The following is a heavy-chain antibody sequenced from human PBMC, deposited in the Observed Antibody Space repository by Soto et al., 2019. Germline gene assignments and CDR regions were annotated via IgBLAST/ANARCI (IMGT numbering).Heavy chain of an antibody. CDR1: GFTFSSYW. CDR2: IKQDGSEK. V-gene: IGHV3-7*01. CDR3: ARASPSPARIMITFGGVIVYAFDI. J-gene: IGHJ3*02. D-gene: IGHD3-16*01. Sequence: GGSLRLSCAASGFTFSSYWMSWVRQAPGKGLEWVANIKQDGSEKYYVDSVKGRFTISRDNAKNSLYLQMNSLRAEDTAVYYCARASPSPARIMITFGGVIVYAFDIWGQGTMVTVSS.